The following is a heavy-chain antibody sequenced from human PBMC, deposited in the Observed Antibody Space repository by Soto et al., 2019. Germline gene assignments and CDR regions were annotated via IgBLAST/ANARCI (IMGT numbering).Heavy chain of an antibody. CDR2: IYYSGST. Sequence: LSLTCTVSGGSVSSGSYYWSWIRQPPGKGLEWIGYIYYSGSTNYNPSLKSRVTISVDTSKNQFSLKLSSVTAADTAVYYCASDGRYSSSVGDFDYWGQGTLVTVSS. CDR3: ASDGRYSSSVGDFDY. CDR1: GGSVSSGSYY. V-gene: IGHV4-61*01. J-gene: IGHJ4*02. D-gene: IGHD6-6*01.